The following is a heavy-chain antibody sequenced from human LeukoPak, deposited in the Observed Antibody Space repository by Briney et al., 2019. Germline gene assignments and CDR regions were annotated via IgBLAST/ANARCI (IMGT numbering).Heavy chain of an antibody. CDR3: AREGSGTTGTTLFRELNS. V-gene: IGHV1-46*01. J-gene: IGHJ3*01. D-gene: IGHD1-1*01. CDR1: GYTFTSYY. Sequence: VASVKVSCKASGYTFTSYYMHWVRQAPGQGLEWMGIINPSGGSTSYAQKFQGRVTMTRDTSTSTVYMKLSSLRSEDTAVYYCAREGSGTTGTTLFRELNSWGQGTMVTVSS. CDR2: INPSGGST.